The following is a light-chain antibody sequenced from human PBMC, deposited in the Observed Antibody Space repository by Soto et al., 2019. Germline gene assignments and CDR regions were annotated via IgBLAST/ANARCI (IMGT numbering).Light chain of an antibody. J-gene: IGKJ4*01. CDR3: QQYGSSPPALT. CDR2: GAS. CDR1: QSVSSSY. V-gene: IGKV3-20*01. Sequence: EIVMTQSPATLSVSPGERATLSCRASQSVSSSYLAWYQQKPGQAPRLLIYGASSRATGIPDRFSGSGSGTDFTLTISRLEPEDFAVYYCQQYGSSPPALTFGGGTKVDNK.